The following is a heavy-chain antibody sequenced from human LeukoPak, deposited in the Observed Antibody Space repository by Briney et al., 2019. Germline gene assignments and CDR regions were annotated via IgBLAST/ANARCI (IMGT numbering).Heavy chain of an antibody. D-gene: IGHD1-1*01. J-gene: IGHJ5*02. V-gene: IGHV1-69*04. Sequence: SVKVSCKASGGTFSSYAISWVRQAPGQGREWMGRIIPILGIANCAQKFQGRVTITADKSTSTAYMELSSLRSEDTAVYYCARVPTESTTGTTFWWFDPWGQGTLVTVSS. CDR1: GGTFSSYA. CDR3: ARVPTESTTGTTFWWFDP. CDR2: IIPILGIA.